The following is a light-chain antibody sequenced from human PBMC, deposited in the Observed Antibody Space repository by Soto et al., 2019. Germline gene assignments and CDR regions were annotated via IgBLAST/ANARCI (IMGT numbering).Light chain of an antibody. J-gene: IGKJ2*02. Sequence: EIALTQSPGTLSLSPGERATLSCRASQSVSSSYLAWYQQKPGQAPRLLIYGASSRATGIPDRFSGSGSGTDFPLTISRLEPEDFAVYYCQQYGISPPCTFGQGTKLEIK. CDR2: GAS. CDR1: QSVSSSY. CDR3: QQYGISPPCT. V-gene: IGKV3-20*01.